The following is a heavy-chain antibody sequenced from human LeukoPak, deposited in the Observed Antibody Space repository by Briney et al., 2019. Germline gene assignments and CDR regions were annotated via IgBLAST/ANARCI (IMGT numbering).Heavy chain of an antibody. D-gene: IGHD1-7*01. Sequence: PGGSLRLSCAASGFIFSSFGMNWVRQAPGKGLEWVSYIRTSGTNTDYTGSVKGRFTISRDNAKNSLYLQMNSLRAEDTAVYYCARMNYVSSGWGAPFDYWGQGTLVTVSS. J-gene: IGHJ4*02. CDR3: ARMNYVSSGWGAPFDY. CDR2: IRTSGTNT. CDR1: GFIFSSFG. V-gene: IGHV3-48*04.